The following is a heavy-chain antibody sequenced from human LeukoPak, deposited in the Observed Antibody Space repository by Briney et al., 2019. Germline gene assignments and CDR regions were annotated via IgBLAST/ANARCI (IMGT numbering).Heavy chain of an antibody. CDR1: GFTFSDYE. D-gene: IGHD3-9*01. CDR2: ISAGAGVI. CDR3: ARVRTTDTLTGYKQELDY. V-gene: IGHV3-48*03. J-gene: IGHJ4*02. Sequence: GGSLRLSCAASGFTFSDYEMNWVRQAPEKGLEWVSYISAGAGVIFYADSVKGRFSITRDNAKNSLFLQMYSLRAEDTAVHYCARVRTTDTLTGYKQELDYWGRGTLVTVSS.